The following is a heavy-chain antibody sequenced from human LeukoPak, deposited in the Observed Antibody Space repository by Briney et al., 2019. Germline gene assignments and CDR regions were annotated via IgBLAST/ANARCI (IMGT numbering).Heavy chain of an antibody. CDR3: AKGRDIVVVPAATHY. CDR1: GFTVSSNY. Sequence: AGGSLRLSCAASGFTVSSNYMSWVRQAPGKGLEWVSVIYSGGSTYYADSVKGRFTISRDNSKNTLYLQMNSLRAEDTAVYYCAKGRDIVVVPAATHYWGQGTLVTVSS. V-gene: IGHV3-53*01. CDR2: IYSGGST. D-gene: IGHD2-2*01. J-gene: IGHJ4*02.